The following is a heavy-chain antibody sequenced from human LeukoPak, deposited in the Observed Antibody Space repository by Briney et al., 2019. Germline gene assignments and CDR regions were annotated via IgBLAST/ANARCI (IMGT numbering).Heavy chain of an antibody. CDR3: AKDRAVASLSQSYYYYYGMDV. D-gene: IGHD6-19*01. CDR2: IKQDGSEK. J-gene: IGHJ6*02. Sequence: PGGSLRLSCAASGFTFSSYWMTWVRQAPGKGLEWVANIKQDGSEKYYVDSVKGRFTISRDNAKNSLYLQMNSLRAEDTAVYYCAKDRAVASLSQSYYYYYGMDVWGQGTTVTVSS. V-gene: IGHV3-7*01. CDR1: GFTFSSYW.